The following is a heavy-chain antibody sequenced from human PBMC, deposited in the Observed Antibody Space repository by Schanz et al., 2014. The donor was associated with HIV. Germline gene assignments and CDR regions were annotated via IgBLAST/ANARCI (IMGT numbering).Heavy chain of an antibody. J-gene: IGHJ6*02. Sequence: QVQLVQSGAAVKKTGSSVTVSCKASGGTFRSNAITWVRQAPGQGLEWIGHFNVMLSKINSAQKFQGRVSMTADPSTNTAYMEMRGLRFEDTAVYYCASGRRSGIGWRMDVWGQGTTVSVSS. D-gene: IGHD6-19*01. V-gene: IGHV1-69*01. CDR1: GGTFRSNA. CDR2: FNVMLSKI. CDR3: ASGRRSGIGWRMDV.